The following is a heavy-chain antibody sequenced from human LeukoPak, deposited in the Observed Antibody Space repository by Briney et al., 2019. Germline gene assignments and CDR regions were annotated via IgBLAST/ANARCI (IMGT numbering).Heavy chain of an antibody. CDR2: TYTSGSI. J-gene: IGHJ4*02. CDR3: VRGGYYYGPSD. CDR1: GFTFSSYA. V-gene: IGHV4-4*07. Sequence: GSLRLSCAASGFTFSSYAMSWIRQPAGKGLEWIGRTYTSGSIDYNPSLKSRVTMSVDTSKNQFSLKLSSVTAADTAVYYCVRGGYYYGPSDWGQGTLVTVSS. D-gene: IGHD3-10*01.